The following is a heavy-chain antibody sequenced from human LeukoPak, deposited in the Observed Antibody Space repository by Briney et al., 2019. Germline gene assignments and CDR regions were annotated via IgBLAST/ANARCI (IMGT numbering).Heavy chain of an antibody. V-gene: IGHV3-30*01. Sequence: PGGSLRLSCAASGFTFSRYAMHWVRQAPGKGLEWVAVISYDGSNKYYADSVKGRFTISRDNSKNTLYLQMNSLRAEDTAVYYCARDFLAPGILGYYDFWSGYFGYWGQGTLVTVSS. D-gene: IGHD3-3*01. CDR2: ISYDGSNK. J-gene: IGHJ4*02. CDR3: ARDFLAPGILGYYDFWSGYFGY. CDR1: GFTFSRYA.